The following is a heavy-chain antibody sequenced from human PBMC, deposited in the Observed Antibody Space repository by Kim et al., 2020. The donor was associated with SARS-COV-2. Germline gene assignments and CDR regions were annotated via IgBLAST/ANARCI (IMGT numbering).Heavy chain of an antibody. CDR3: ARTGDSSGYFASFDY. J-gene: IGHJ4*02. D-gene: IGHD3-22*01. CDR1: GYFFPSYW. CDR2: IYPGDSDT. V-gene: IGHV5-51*01. Sequence: GESLKISCKGSGYFFPSYWIGWVRKMTGKGLEWMGIIYPGDSDTRYSPSFQGQVTISADKSISTAYLQWSSLKASDTAMYYCARTGDSSGYFASFDYWGQGTLVTVSS.